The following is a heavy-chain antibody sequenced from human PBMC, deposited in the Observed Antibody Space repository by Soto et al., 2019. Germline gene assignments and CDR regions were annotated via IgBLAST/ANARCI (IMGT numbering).Heavy chain of an antibody. D-gene: IGHD2-21*01. CDR3: ARDAAEKGLLQYYYGMDV. J-gene: IGHJ6*02. CDR2: IWYDGSNK. Sequence: GGSLRLSXAASGFTFSSYGMHWVRQAPGKGLEWVAVIWYDGSNKYYADSVKGRFTISRDNSKNTLYLQMNSLRAEDTAVYYCARDAAEKGLLQYYYGMDVWGQGTTVTVSS. CDR1: GFTFSSYG. V-gene: IGHV3-33*01.